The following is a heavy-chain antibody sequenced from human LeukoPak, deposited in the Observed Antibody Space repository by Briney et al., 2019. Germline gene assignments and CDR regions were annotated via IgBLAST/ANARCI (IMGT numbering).Heavy chain of an antibody. V-gene: IGHV1-18*01. CDR2: ISAYNGNT. J-gene: IGHJ4*02. CDR1: GYTFINDG. D-gene: IGHD6-13*01. Sequence: ASVKVSCKASGYTFINDGISWVRQAPGQGLEWMGWISAYNGNTDYAQNFQGRVTMTTDTSTSTVYMELTSLRFDDTAVYYCARDRSSSDYWGQGTLITVSS. CDR3: ARDRSSSDY.